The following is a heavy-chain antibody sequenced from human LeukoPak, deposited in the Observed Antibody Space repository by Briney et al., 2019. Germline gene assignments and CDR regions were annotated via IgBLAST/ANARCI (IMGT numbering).Heavy chain of an antibody. CDR2: ISSSSSYI. V-gene: IGHV3-21*01. J-gene: IGHJ4*02. CDR1: GFTFSSYS. Sequence: PGGSLRLSCAASGFTFSSYSMNWVRQAPGKGPEWVSSISSSSSYIYYADSVKGRFTISRDNAKNSLYLQMNSLRAEDTAVYYCARDLSGGSGWPESPLGYWGQGTLVTVSS. CDR3: ARDLSGGSGWPESPLGY. D-gene: IGHD6-19*01.